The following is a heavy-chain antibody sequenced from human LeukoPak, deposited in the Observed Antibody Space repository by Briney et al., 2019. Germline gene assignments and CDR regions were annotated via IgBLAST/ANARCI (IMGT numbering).Heavy chain of an antibody. CDR3: AKVMVRGVGVFDI. CDR1: GFTFDDYA. J-gene: IGHJ3*02. V-gene: IGHV3-9*01. CDR2: ISWISTNI. Sequence: GGSLRLSCAASGFTFDDYAMHWVRQAPGKGLEWVSSISWISTNIHYADSVKGRFTISRDNARNSLCLQMNSLRPEDTALYYCAKVMVRGVGVFDIWGQGTMVTVSS. D-gene: IGHD3-10*01.